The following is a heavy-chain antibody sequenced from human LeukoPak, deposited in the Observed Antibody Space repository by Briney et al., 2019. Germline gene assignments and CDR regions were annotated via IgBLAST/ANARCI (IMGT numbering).Heavy chain of an antibody. CDR3: ARDRPQEYYYDSSGYYY. Sequence: ASVKVSCKASGYTFTSYGISWVRQAPGQGLEWMGWISAYNGNTNYAQKLQGRVTMTTDTSTSTAYMELRSLRSDDTAVYYCARDRPQEYYYDSSGYYYWGQGTLATVSS. D-gene: IGHD3-22*01. CDR1: GYTFTSYG. V-gene: IGHV1-18*01. CDR2: ISAYNGNT. J-gene: IGHJ4*02.